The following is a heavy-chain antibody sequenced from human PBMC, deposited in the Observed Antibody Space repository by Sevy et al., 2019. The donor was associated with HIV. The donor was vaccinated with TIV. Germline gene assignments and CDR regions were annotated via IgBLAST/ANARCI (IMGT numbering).Heavy chain of an antibody. CDR2: ISAYNGNT. J-gene: IGHJ4*02. CDR1: GYTFTSYG. CDR3: ARDSRGVDYSNYGSSDLDY. D-gene: IGHD4-4*01. V-gene: IGHV1-18*01. Sequence: ASVKVSCKASGYTFTSYGISWVRQAPGQGLEWMGWISAYNGNTNYAQKLQGRVTMTTDTSTGTAYMELRSLRSDDTAVYYCARDSRGVDYSNYGSSDLDYWGQGTLVTVSS.